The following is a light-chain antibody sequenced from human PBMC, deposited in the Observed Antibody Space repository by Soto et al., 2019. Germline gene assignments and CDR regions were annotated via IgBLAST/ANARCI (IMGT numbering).Light chain of an antibody. CDR1: QSISSW. CDR3: QQYYTFPWT. J-gene: IGKJ1*01. CDR2: KAS. Sequence: DIQMTQSPSTLSASVGDRVTITCRASQSISSWLAWYQQRPGKAPKLLIYKASNLERGVPSRFSGSGSETELTLTISSLHPDDFATYYCQQYYTFPWTFGPGTKVEIK. V-gene: IGKV1-5*03.